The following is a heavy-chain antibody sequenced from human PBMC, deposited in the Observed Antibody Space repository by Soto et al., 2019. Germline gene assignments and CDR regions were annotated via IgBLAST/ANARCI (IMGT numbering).Heavy chain of an antibody. V-gene: IGHV1-18*01. D-gene: IGHD6-6*01. CDR1: GYTFTSYG. CDR3: ARDXPGIAARPFYYYYGMDV. Sequence: ATVKVSCKASGYTFTSYGISWVRQAPGQGLEWMGWISAYNGNTNYAQKLQGRVTMTTDTSTSTAYMELRSLRSDDTAVYYCARDXPGIAARPFYYYYGMDVWGQGTTVTVSS. CDR2: ISAYNGNT. J-gene: IGHJ6*02.